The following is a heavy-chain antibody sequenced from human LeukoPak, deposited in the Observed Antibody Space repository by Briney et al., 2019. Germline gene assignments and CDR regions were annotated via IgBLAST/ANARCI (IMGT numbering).Heavy chain of an antibody. CDR2: IYYSGST. D-gene: IGHD3-9*01. CDR1: GGSISGSSYY. Sequence: SETLSLTCTVSGGSISGSSYYWGWIRQPPGKGLEWIGSIYYSGSTYYNPSLKSRVTISVDTSKNQFSLKLSSVTAADTAVYYCARHDILTGSFDYWGQGTLVTVSS. J-gene: IGHJ4*02. CDR3: ARHDILTGSFDY. V-gene: IGHV4-39*01.